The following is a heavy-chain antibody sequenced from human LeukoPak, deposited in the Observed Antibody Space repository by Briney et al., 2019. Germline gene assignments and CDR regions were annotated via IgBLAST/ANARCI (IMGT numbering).Heavy chain of an antibody. CDR3: ARYGSGSYYNYYFDY. D-gene: IGHD3-10*01. J-gene: IGHJ4*02. V-gene: IGHV3-11*01. Sequence: GGSLRLSRAASGFTFSDYYMSWIRQAPGKGPEWVSYISSSGSTIYYADSVKGRFTISRDNAKNSLYLQMNSLRAEDTAVYYCARYGSGSYYNYYFDYWGQGTLVTVSS. CDR1: GFTFSDYY. CDR2: ISSSGSTI.